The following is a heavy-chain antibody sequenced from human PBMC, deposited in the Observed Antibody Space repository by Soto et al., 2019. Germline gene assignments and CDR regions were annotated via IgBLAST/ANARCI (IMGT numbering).Heavy chain of an antibody. CDR3: ARVNIVVVPAAILSYYYGMDV. J-gene: IGHJ6*02. V-gene: IGHV1-18*01. CDR1: GYTFTSYG. Sequence: ASLKVSCKASGYTFTSYGISWVRQAPGQGLEWMGWISAYNGNTNYAQKLQGRVTMTTDTSTSTAYMELRSLRSDDTAVYYCARVNIVVVPAAILSYYYGMDVWGQGTTVTVSS. CDR2: ISAYNGNT. D-gene: IGHD2-2*02.